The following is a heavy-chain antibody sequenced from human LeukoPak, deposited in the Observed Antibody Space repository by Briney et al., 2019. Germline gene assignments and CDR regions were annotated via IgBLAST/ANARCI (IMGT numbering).Heavy chain of an antibody. V-gene: IGHV4-34*01. CDR2: INHSGST. CDR1: DGSFSGYY. CDR3: ARGGPIVVVPAAIGRFDP. D-gene: IGHD2-2*01. J-gene: IGHJ5*02. Sequence: SETLSLTCAVYDGSFSGYYWSWIRQPPGKGLEWIGEINHSGSTNYNPSLKSRVTISVDTSKNQFSLKLSSVTAADTAVYYCARGGPIVVVPAAIGRFDPWGQGTLVTVSS.